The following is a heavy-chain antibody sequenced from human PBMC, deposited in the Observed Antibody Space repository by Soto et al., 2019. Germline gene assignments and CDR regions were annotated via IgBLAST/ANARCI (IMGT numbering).Heavy chain of an antibody. Sequence: EVQLLESGGGLVQPGGSLRLSCAASGFTFSSYAMSWVRQAPGKGLEWVSAISGSGGSTYYADSVKGRFTISRDNSKNTQYLQMNSLRAEDPAVYYCAREERWEQIPDYWGQGTLVTVSS. J-gene: IGHJ4*02. CDR3: AREERWEQIPDY. CDR2: ISGSGGST. V-gene: IGHV3-23*01. D-gene: IGHD1-26*01. CDR1: GFTFSSYA.